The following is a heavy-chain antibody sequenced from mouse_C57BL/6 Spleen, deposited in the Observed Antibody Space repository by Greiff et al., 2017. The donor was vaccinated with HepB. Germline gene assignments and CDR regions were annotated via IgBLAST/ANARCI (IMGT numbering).Heavy chain of an antibody. J-gene: IGHJ1*03. V-gene: IGHV5-4*01. Sequence: DVLLVQSGAGLVKPGASLKLSCAASGFTFTSYSMTWVRQTPEKRLEWIATISAGVSYTNYPDNFKGRFTVTRDNATNNLYMQMSHLKSEDTAVYYCASCSSCVGYFDVWGTGTTVTVSS. CDR2: ISAGVSYT. CDR3: ASCSSCVGYFDV. CDR1: GFTFTSYS. D-gene: IGHD1-1*01.